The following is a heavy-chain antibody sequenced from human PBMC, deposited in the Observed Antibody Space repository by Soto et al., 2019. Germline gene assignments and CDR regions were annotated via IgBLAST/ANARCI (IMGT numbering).Heavy chain of an antibody. CDR3: ARAPGGTPPDYFDY. V-gene: IGHV1-3*01. Sequence: GGSVKVSCKASGYTFTSYAMHWVRQAPGQRLEWMGWINAGNGNTKYSQKFQGRVTITRDTSASTAYMELSSLRSEDTAVYYCARAPGGTPPDYFDYWGQGTLVTVSS. J-gene: IGHJ4*02. D-gene: IGHD2-15*01. CDR1: GYTFTSYA. CDR2: INAGNGNT.